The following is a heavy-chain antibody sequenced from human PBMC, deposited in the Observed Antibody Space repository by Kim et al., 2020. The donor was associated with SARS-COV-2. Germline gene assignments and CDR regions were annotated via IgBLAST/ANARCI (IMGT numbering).Heavy chain of an antibody. CDR1: GFTFSSYS. CDR3: ARGTLWFGEFPRGMDV. J-gene: IGHJ6*02. Sequence: GGSLRLSCAASGFTFSSYSMNWVRQAPGKGLEWVSSISSSSSYIYYSDSVKGRFTISRDNAKNSLYLQMNSLRAEDTAVYYCARGTLWFGEFPRGMDVWCQGTTVTVSS. V-gene: IGHV3-21*01. D-gene: IGHD3-10*01. CDR2: ISSSSSYI.